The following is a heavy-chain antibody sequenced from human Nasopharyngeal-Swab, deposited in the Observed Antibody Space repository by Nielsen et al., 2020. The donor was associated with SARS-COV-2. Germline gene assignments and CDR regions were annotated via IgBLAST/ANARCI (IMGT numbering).Heavy chain of an antibody. CDR1: GFTFSSYS. CDR2: ISSSSSYI. D-gene: IGHD6-19*01. J-gene: IGHJ4*02. Sequence: GESLKISCAASGFTFSSYSMNWVRQAPGKGLEWVSSISSSSSYIYYADSVRGRFTISRDNAKNSLYLQMNSLRAEDTAVYYCARGSVAGGLWGQGTLVTVSS. CDR3: ARGSVAGGL. V-gene: IGHV3-21*01.